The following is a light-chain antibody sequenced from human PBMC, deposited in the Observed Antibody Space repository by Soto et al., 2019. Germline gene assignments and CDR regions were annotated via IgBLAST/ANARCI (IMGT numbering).Light chain of an antibody. Sequence: EIVMPQSPATLSVSPGERATLSCRASQSVSSNLAWYPQKPGQAPRLLIYGASTRATGIPARFSGSGSGTEFTLTISSLQSEDFAVYYCQQYNNWPKWTFGRGTKVEI. CDR1: QSVSSN. V-gene: IGKV3-15*01. J-gene: IGKJ1*01. CDR3: QQYNNWPKWT. CDR2: GAS.